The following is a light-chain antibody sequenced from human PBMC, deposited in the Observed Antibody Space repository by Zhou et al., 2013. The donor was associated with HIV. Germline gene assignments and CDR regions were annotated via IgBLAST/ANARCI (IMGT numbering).Light chain of an antibody. CDR3: LQDYKYPFT. Sequence: AIQMTQSPSSLSASVGDRVTITCRASQDIGDDLGWYQQKPGKAPKLLIYAASTLQSGVPSRFSGSGFGTDFTLSISSLQPGDSATYYCLQDYKYPFTFGGGTKVEIK. V-gene: IGKV1-6*02. CDR2: AAS. J-gene: IGKJ4*01. CDR1: QDIGDD.